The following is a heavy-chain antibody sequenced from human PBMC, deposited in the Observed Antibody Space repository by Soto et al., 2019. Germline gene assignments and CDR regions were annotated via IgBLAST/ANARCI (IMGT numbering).Heavy chain of an antibody. CDR1: GFSFTTDGMG. J-gene: IGHJ4*02. Sequence: QITLKESGPTLVKPTQTLTLTCTFSGFSFTTDGMGVGWIRQPPGKALEWLALIYCDDDKRYSPSLKSRLTITKDASRSQVVLTLTNMDPADTATYYCAHLYWAGSGTRYYFDYWGQGTLVTVSS. CDR2: IYCDDDK. V-gene: IGHV2-5*02. CDR3: AHLYWAGSGTRYYFDY. D-gene: IGHD6-13*01.